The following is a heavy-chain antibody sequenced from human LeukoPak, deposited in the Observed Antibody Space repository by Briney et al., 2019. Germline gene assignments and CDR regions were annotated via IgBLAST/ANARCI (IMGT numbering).Heavy chain of an antibody. CDR1: GGSISSYY. D-gene: IGHD4-23*01. CDR2: IYYSGST. Sequence: PSETLSLTCTVSGGSISSYYRSWIRQPPGKGLEWIGYIYYSGSTNYNPSLKSRVTISVDTSKNQFSLKLSSVTAADTAVYYCARVQAYGGKGYFDYWGQGTLVTVSS. V-gene: IGHV4-59*01. J-gene: IGHJ4*02. CDR3: ARVQAYGGKGYFDY.